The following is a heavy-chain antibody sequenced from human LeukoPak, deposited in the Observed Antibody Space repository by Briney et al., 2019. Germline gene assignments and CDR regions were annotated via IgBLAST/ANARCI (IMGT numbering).Heavy chain of an antibody. Sequence: PSETLSLTCTVSGGSISSYYWSWIRQPPGKGLEWTGYIYYSGSTNYNPSLKSRVTISVDTSKNQFSLKLSSVTAADTAVYYCARHGGAAAGYNWFDPWGQGTLVTVSS. CDR3: ARHGGAAAGYNWFDP. V-gene: IGHV4-59*08. CDR1: GGSISSYY. D-gene: IGHD6-13*01. CDR2: IYYSGST. J-gene: IGHJ5*02.